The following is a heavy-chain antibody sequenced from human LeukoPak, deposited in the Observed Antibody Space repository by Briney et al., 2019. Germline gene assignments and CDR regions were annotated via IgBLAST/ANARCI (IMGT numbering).Heavy chain of an antibody. CDR3: ARLEYYDILTGYYYYYYMDV. D-gene: IGHD3-9*01. V-gene: IGHV3-23*01. Sequence: GGSLRLSCAASGFTFSSYAMSWVRQAPGKGLEWVSAISGSGGSTYYADSVKGRFTISRDNSKSTLYLQMNSLRAEDTAVYYCARLEYYDILTGYYYYYYMDVWGKGTTVTVSS. CDR2: ISGSGGST. J-gene: IGHJ6*03. CDR1: GFTFSSYA.